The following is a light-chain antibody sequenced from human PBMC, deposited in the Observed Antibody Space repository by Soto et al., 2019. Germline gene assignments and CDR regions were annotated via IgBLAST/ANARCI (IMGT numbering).Light chain of an antibody. CDR1: SSDVGGYNY. J-gene: IGLJ2*01. V-gene: IGLV2-14*01. Sequence: QSALTQPASVSGSPGQSITISCTGTSSDVGGYNYVSWYQQHPGKAPKLMIYDVSNRRSGVSNRFSGSKSGKTASLTISGLQAEDEADYYCSSYTSSSTFVVFGGGTKLTVL. CDR2: DVS. CDR3: SSYTSSSTFVV.